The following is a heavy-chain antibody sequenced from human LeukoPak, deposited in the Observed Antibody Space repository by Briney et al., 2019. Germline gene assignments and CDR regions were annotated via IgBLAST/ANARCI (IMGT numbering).Heavy chain of an antibody. J-gene: IGHJ4*02. V-gene: IGHV6-1*01. CDR2: TYYRSEWHN. Sequence: SQTLSLTCAISGDSVSRNSATWNWIRQSPSRGLEWLGRTYYRSEWHNDYAVSVKSRITINPDTSKNQFSLQLNSVTAEDTAVYYCVRTGPSGALFDYWGQGTLVTVSS. CDR1: GDSVSRNSAT. CDR3: VRTGPSGALFDY.